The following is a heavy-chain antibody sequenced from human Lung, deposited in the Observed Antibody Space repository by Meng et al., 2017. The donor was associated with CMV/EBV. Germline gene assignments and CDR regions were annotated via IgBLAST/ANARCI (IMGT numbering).Heavy chain of an antibody. CDR2: IFISGST. Sequence: TCTVSGGSLGSGGHFWNWVRQHPGQGLEWVGYIFISGSTYYNPALKSRVTISVDMSNNQLSLTLNSVTAADTAVYFCARGNSWYYFDFWGQGTLVTVSS. CDR1: GGSLGSGGHF. CDR3: ARGNSWYYFDF. J-gene: IGHJ4*02. D-gene: IGHD6-13*01. V-gene: IGHV4-31*03.